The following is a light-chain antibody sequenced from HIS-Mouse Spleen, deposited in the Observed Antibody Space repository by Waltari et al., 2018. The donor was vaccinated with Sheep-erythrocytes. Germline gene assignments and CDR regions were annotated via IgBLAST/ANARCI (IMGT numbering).Light chain of an antibody. CDR3: CSYAGSSTLV. Sequence: QSALTQPASVSGSPGQSITISCTGTSSDVGSYNLVSWYQQHPGKAPKPMIYEGSKRPSGVSNRFSGSKSGNTASPTISGLQAEDEADYYCCSYAGSSTLVFGGGTKLTVL. CDR1: SSDVGSYNL. J-gene: IGLJ2*01. CDR2: EGS. V-gene: IGLV2-23*01.